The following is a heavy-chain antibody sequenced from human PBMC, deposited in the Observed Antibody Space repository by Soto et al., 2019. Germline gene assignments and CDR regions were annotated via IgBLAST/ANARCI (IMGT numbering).Heavy chain of an antibody. J-gene: IGHJ6*02. CDR2: ISWNSGSI. V-gene: IGHV3-9*01. D-gene: IGHD6-19*01. CDR1: GFTFDDYA. CDR3: AKTQEQWLRSAYGMDV. Sequence: EVQLVESGGGLVQPGRSLRLSCAASGFTFDDYAMHWVRQAPGKGLEWVSGISWNSGSIGYADSVKGRFTISRDNAKNSLYLQTSSLRAEDTALYYCAKTQEQWLRSAYGMDVWGQGTTVTVSS.